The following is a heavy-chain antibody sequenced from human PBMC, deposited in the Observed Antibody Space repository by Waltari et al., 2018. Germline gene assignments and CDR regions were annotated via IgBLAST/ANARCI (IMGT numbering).Heavy chain of an antibody. CDR1: GGSISSYY. D-gene: IGHD3-10*01. CDR3: ARDRGYKDY. Sequence: QVQLQESGPGLVKPSETLSLTCTVSGGSISSYYWSWIRQPPGKGLEWIGYIYYSGSTNYNPTLKSLVTISVDTSKNQFSLKLSYVTAADTAGYYCARDRGYKDYWGQGTLVTVSS. CDR2: IYYSGST. J-gene: IGHJ4*02. V-gene: IGHV4-59*01.